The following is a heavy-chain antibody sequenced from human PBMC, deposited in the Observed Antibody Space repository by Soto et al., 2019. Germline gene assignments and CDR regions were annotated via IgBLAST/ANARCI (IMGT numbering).Heavy chain of an antibody. CDR3: ALPPYDSSGYHFDY. V-gene: IGHV3-74*01. CDR2: INSDGSST. Sequence: PGGSLRLSCAASGFTFSSYWMHWVRQAPGKGLVWVSRINSDGSSTSYADSVKGRFTISRDNAKNTLYLQMNSLRAEDTAVYYCALPPYDSSGYHFDYWGQGTLVTVSS. D-gene: IGHD3-22*01. CDR1: GFTFSSYW. J-gene: IGHJ4*02.